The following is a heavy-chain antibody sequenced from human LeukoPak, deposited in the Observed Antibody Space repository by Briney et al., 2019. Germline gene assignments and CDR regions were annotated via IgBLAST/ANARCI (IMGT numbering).Heavy chain of an antibody. J-gene: IGHJ6*03. V-gene: IGHV3-48*03. CDR2: ISSSGSTI. CDR3: ARKDYYYYYMDV. Sequence: GGSLRLSCAASGFTFSSYEMNWVRQAPGKGLEWVSYISSSGSTIYYADSVKGRFTISRDNAKNSLYLQMNSLRAEDTAVYYCARKDYYYYYMDVWGKGTTVTISS. CDR1: GFTFSSYE.